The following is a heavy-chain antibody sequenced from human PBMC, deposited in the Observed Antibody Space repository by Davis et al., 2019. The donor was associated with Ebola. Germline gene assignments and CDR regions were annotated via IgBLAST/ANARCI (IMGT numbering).Heavy chain of an antibody. CDR2: ISYDGSNK. D-gene: IGHD5-12*01. CDR3: ASTLGYSGRVDY. CDR1: GFTFSNYG. V-gene: IGHV3-30*03. Sequence: GESLKISCAASGFTFSNYGMHWVRQAPGKGLEWVAVISYDGSNKYYADSVKGRFTISRDNSKNTLYLQMNSLRAEDTAVYYCASTLGYSGRVDYWGQGTLVTVSS. J-gene: IGHJ4*02.